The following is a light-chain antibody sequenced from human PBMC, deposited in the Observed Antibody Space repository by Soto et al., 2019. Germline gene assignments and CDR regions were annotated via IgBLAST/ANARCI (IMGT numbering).Light chain of an antibody. J-gene: IGKJ2*02. CDR3: QQYGIAPRGT. V-gene: IGKV3-20*01. Sequence: EIVLTQSPGTLSLSPGERATLSCRASQSVSSSYLAWYQQKPGQAPRLLIYGASSRATGIPDRFSGSGSGTDFTLTISRLEPEDFAVYYCQQYGIAPRGTFGQGTKLEIK. CDR1: QSVSSSY. CDR2: GAS.